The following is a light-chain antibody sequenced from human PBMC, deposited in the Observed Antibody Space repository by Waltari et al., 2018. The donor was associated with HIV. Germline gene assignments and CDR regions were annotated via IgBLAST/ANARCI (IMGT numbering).Light chain of an antibody. CDR1: NIGSKS. J-gene: IGLJ2*01. V-gene: IGLV3-21*02. CDR2: DDS. CDR3: QVWDSSSDHVV. Sequence: SYVLTQPPSVSVAPGQTARITCGGNNIGSKSVHWYQQKPGQAPVLVVYDDSDRPSGIPGRVSGPNSGNTATLTISRVEAGDEADYYCQVWDSSSDHVVFGGGTKLTVL.